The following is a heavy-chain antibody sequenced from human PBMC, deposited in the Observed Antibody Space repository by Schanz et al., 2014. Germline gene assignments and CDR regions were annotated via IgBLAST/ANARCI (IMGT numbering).Heavy chain of an antibody. D-gene: IGHD3-22*01. CDR1: GYTFTSYG. V-gene: IGHV1-18*01. CDR2: IIPVLAIA. Sequence: QVQLVQSGAEVKKPGASVKVSCKASGYTFTSYGISWIRQAPGQGLEWMGRIIPVLAIADYAQKFQGRVTMTRDTSTSTVYMELSGLRSEDTAVYYCAGAFDSSGYYFDYWGQGTLVTVSS. CDR3: AGAFDSSGYYFDY. J-gene: IGHJ4*02.